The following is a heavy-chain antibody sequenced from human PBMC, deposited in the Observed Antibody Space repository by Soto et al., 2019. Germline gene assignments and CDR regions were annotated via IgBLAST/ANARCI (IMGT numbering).Heavy chain of an antibody. V-gene: IGHV3-33*01. J-gene: IGHJ3*02. CDR3: ARYRKGDYGDYGGGRIAFDI. CDR1: GFTFSSYG. CDR2: IWYDGSNK. D-gene: IGHD4-17*01. Sequence: QVQLVESGGGVVQPGRSLRLSCAASGFTFSSYGMHWVRQAPGKGLEWVAVIWYDGSNKYYADSVKGRFTISRDNSKNGRFLQMNSLRAEDTAVYYCARYRKGDYGDYGGGRIAFDILGQGTMVTVSS.